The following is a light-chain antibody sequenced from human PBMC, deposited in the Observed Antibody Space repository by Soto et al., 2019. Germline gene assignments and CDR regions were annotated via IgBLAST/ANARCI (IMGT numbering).Light chain of an antibody. CDR3: KQYETYKVN. Sequence: DIQMTQSPSTLSSSVGDRVTVTCLASQSINTSLAWYQQKPGRAPNRLIYGASNLESGVSSKFSGSGSGKEFTLTLSTPQPDGFETYSCKQYETYKVNFGGGNKVDIK. CDR2: GAS. V-gene: IGKV1-5*01. J-gene: IGKJ4*01. CDR1: QSINTS.